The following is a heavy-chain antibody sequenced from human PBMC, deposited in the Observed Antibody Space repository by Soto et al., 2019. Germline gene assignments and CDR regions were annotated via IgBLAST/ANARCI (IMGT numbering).Heavy chain of an antibody. D-gene: IGHD2-2*01. CDR1: GFTFSSYA. V-gene: IGHV3-23*01. J-gene: IGHJ6*02. CDR3: ANPYCSSTSCYHYYYAMDV. Sequence: EVQLLESGGGLEQPGGSLRLSCAASGFTFSSYAMSWVRQAPGKGLEWVSAISGSGGSTVYADSVKGRFTISRDNSKNTLYLQMNSVRAEDTAVYYCANPYCSSTSCYHYYYAMDVWGRGTTVTVSS. CDR2: ISGSGGST.